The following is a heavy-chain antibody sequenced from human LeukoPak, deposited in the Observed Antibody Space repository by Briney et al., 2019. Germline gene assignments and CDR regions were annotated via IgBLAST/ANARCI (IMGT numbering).Heavy chain of an antibody. Sequence: GASVKVSCKASGYTFTGYYMHWVRQMPGKGLEWMGIIYPGDSDTRYSPSFQGQVTISADKSISTAYLQWSSLKASDTAMYYCARQMYYYDSSGYYVVAFDIWGQGTMVTVSS. J-gene: IGHJ3*02. CDR1: GYTFTGYY. CDR2: IYPGDSDT. CDR3: ARQMYYYDSSGYYVVAFDI. D-gene: IGHD3-22*01. V-gene: IGHV5-51*01.